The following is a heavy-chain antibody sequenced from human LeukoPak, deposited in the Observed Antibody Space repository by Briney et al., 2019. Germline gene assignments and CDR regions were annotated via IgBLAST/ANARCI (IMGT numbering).Heavy chain of an antibody. CDR3: ARDGFSSAINF. J-gene: IGHJ4*02. CDR2: IKEDGSQK. V-gene: IGHV3-7*01. D-gene: IGHD2-21*02. Sequence: GGSLRISCAASGFTFNTYWMSWVRQTPGKGLEWVANIKEDGSQKNYVDSVRGRFTISRDNAKNSLYLQMNSLRAEDTAVYYCARDGFSSAINFWGQGTLVTVSS. CDR1: GFTFNTYW.